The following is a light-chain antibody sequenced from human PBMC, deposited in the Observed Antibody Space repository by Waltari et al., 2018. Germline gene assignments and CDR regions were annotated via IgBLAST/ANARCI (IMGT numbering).Light chain of an antibody. J-gene: IGKJ3*01. CDR2: CAS. CDR1: QRISSG. CDR3: MQALQTPLT. V-gene: IGKV6-21*01. Sequence: DIVLTQSPDFQSVTPKEKVTITCRASQRISSGLHWYQQNPDQSPNLPIKCASQSCSGVPSRFSGSGYETDFTLKISRVEAEDVGVYYCMQALQTPLTFGPGTKVAIK.